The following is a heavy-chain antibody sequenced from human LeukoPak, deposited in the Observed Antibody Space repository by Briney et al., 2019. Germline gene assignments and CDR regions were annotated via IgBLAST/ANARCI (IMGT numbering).Heavy chain of an antibody. V-gene: IGHV1-69*05. CDR1: GGTFNNYA. CDR3: ARDVHGDYGSGWFDP. CDR2: IIPLFGKA. D-gene: IGHD4-17*01. J-gene: IGHJ5*02. Sequence: ASVTVSCKTSGGTFNNYAISWVGQAPGQGLEWVGGIIPLFGKAGYAQQFQGRVTITKDESTRTVYLELTSLASDDTAVYYCARDVHGDYGSGWFDPWGQGTLVSVSS.